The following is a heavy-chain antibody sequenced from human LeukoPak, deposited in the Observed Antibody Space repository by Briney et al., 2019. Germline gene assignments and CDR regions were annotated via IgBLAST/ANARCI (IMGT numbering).Heavy chain of an antibody. CDR3: ARDEGYCSGGNCYSHFDY. CDR2: IWYDGSNK. CDR1: GFTFSNYA. Sequence: PGGSLRLSCAASGFTFSNYAMHWVRQVPGKGLEWVAVIWYDGSNKYYADSVKGRFTISRDNSKKTLYLQMNSLRAEDTAVYYCARDEGYCSGGNCYSHFDYWGQGALVTVSS. D-gene: IGHD2-15*01. V-gene: IGHV3-33*01. J-gene: IGHJ4*02.